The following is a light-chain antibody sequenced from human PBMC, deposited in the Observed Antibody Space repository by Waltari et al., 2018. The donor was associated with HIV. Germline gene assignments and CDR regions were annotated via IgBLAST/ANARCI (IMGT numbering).Light chain of an antibody. V-gene: IGKV3-20*01. Sequence: EIVLTQSPGTLSLSPGERATLSCRDSQSVSSSRLAWYQQKPGQAPRLLSYAASSRATGIPDRFSGRGSGTDFTLSISRLEPEDFAVYYCQQYGGSPGTFGPGTKVDIK. CDR1: QSVSSSR. CDR3: QQYGGSPGT. J-gene: IGKJ3*01. CDR2: AAS.